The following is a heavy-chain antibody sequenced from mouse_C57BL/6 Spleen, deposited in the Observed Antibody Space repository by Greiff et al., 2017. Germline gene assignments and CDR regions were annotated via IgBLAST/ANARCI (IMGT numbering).Heavy chain of an antibody. CDR3: ARNRLLLAY. V-gene: IGHV5-17*01. CDR2: ISSGSSTI. J-gene: IGHJ3*01. CDR1: GFTFSDYG. D-gene: IGHD1-1*01. Sequence: EVMLVESGGGLVKPGGSLKLSCAASGFTFSDYGMHWVRQAPEKGLEWVAYISSGSSTIYYADTVKGRFTISRDNAKNTLFLQMTSLRSEDTAMYYCARNRLLLAYWGQGTLVTVSA.